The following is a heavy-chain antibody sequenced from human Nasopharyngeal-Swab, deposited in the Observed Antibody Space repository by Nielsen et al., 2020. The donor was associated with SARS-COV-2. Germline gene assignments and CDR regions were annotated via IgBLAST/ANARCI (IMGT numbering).Heavy chain of an antibody. CDR2: INAGNGNT. D-gene: IGHD1-26*01. V-gene: IGHV1-3*01. CDR3: ARGVRYSGSYYIH. Sequence: ASVKVSCKASGYTFSSYAMHWVRQAPGQSLEWMGWINAGNGNTKYSQKFQGRVTITRDTSASTAYMELSSLRSEDTAVYYCARGVRYSGSYYIHWGQGTLVTVSS. J-gene: IGHJ4*02. CDR1: GYTFSSYA.